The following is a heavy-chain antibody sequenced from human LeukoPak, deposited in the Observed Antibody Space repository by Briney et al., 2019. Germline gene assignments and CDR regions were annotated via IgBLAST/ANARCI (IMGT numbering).Heavy chain of an antibody. CDR1: GYTFTSYY. Sequence: GASVKVSCKASGYTFTSYYMHWVRQAPRQGLEWMGIINPSGGSTSYAQKFQGRVTMTRDTSTSTVYMELSSLRYEDTAVYYCARSCIVGATRLWGMNYSGHGTLVTVSS. CDR3: ARSCIVGATRLWGMNY. D-gene: IGHD1-26*01. CDR2: INPSGGST. J-gene: IGHJ4*01. V-gene: IGHV1-46*01.